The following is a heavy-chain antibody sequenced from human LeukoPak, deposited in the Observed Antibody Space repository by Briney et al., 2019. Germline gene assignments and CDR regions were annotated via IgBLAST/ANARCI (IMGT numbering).Heavy chain of an antibody. D-gene: IGHD6-13*01. CDR1: GFTFSSYG. V-gene: IGHV3-33*01. CDR3: ARDYGSSWYYYYYGMDV. CDR2: IWYDGSNK. J-gene: IGHJ6*02. Sequence: PGRSLRLSCAASGFTFSSYGMHWVRQAPGKGLEWVAVIWYDGSNKYYADSVKGRFTISRDNSKNTLYLQMNSLRAEDTAVYYCARDYGSSWYYYYYGMDVWGQGTTVTVSS.